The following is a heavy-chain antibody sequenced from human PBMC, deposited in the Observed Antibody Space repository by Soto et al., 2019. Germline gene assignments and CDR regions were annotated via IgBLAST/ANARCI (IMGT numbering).Heavy chain of an antibody. CDR1: GGTFSSYA. CDR2: IIPIFGIA. V-gene: IGHV1-69*01. D-gene: IGHD6-19*01. Sequence: QVQLVQSGAEVKKPGSSVKVSCKASGGTFSSYAISWVRQAPGQGLEWMGGIIPIFGIANYAQKYQGRVTITADESMSTAYMELSSLRSEDTAVYYCARGSRDSSGWYYYYYYYGMDVWGQGTTVTVSS. J-gene: IGHJ6*02. CDR3: ARGSRDSSGWYYYYYYYGMDV.